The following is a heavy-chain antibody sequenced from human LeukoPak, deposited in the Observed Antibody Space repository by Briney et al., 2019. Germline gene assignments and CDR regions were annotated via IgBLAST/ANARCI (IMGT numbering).Heavy chain of an antibody. D-gene: IGHD3-10*01. CDR2: IKEDGSEK. CDR3: ARVGLGVGSGRKASGFDP. V-gene: IGHV3-7*01. Sequence: PGGSMRLSCAASGFTFRTYWMIWVRQAPGKGLEWVANIKEDGSEKNYVDSLKGRFTISRDNAKNSLYLQMNSLRAEDTAVYYCARVGLGVGSGRKASGFDPWGQGTLVTVSS. CDR1: GFTFRTYW. J-gene: IGHJ5*02.